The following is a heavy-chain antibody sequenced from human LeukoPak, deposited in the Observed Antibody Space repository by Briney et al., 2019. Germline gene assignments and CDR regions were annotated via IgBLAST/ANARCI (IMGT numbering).Heavy chain of an antibody. J-gene: IGHJ4*02. V-gene: IGHV3-30*18. CDR3: AKDGKRAVVWGYYFDY. CDR1: GFTFSSYG. D-gene: IGHD4-23*01. CDR2: ISYDGSNK. Sequence: GGSLRLSCAASGFTFSSYGMHWVRQAPGKGLEWVAVISYDGSNKYYADSVKGRFTISRDNSKNTLYLQMNSLRAGDTAVYYCAKDGKRAVVWGYYFDYWGQGTLVTVSS.